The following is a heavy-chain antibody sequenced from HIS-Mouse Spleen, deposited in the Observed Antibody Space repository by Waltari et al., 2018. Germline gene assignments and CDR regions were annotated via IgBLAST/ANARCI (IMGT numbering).Heavy chain of an antibody. D-gene: IGHD1-26*01. CDR2: ISYDGSNK. Sequence: QVQLVESGGGVVQPGRPRRPSCVASGLPFGSFGMPGVRPAPGKGLEWVAVISYDGSNKYYADSVKGRFTISRDNSKNTLYLQMNSLRAEDTAVYYCAKVNSGSYYFDYWGQGTLVTVSS. J-gene: IGHJ4*02. CDR1: GLPFGSFG. CDR3: AKVNSGSYYFDY. V-gene: IGHV3-30*18.